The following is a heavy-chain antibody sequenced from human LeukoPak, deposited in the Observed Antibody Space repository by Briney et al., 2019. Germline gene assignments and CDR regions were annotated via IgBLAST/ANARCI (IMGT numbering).Heavy chain of an antibody. CDR2: ISWNSGSI. CDR1: GFTFSSYA. J-gene: IGHJ3*02. D-gene: IGHD2-15*01. V-gene: IGHV3-9*01. Sequence: PGGSLRLSCAASGFTFSSYAMSWVRQAPGKGLEWVSGISWNSGSIGYADSVKGRFTISRDNAKNSLYLQMNSLRAEDTALYYCAKEGSWLHDAFDIWGQGTMVTVSS. CDR3: AKEGSWLHDAFDI.